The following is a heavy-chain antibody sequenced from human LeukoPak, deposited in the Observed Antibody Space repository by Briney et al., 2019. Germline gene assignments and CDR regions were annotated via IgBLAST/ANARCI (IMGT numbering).Heavy chain of an antibody. CDR1: GFTFSNYV. D-gene: IGHD3-10*01. CDR3: ARVDGSGSPPSY. Sequence: GGSLRLSCAASGFTFSNYVMHWVRQAPGKGLEWVAVISHDVSIKAYADSVKGRFTISRDNSESTVYLQMNSLRLEDTAVYYCARVDGSGSPPSYWGQGTLVTVSS. J-gene: IGHJ4*02. CDR2: ISHDVSIK. V-gene: IGHV3-30*03.